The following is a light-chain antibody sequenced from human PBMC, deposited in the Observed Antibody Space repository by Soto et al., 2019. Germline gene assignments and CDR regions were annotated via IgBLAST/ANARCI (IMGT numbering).Light chain of an antibody. CDR2: GNG. J-gene: IGLJ2*01. CDR3: QVCDISTDHVL. Sequence: SYVLTQPPSVSVAPRQTATITCGGDNIGTKSVHWSQQRPGQAPVLVVQGNGDRPSGIPERLSGSSSGNTATLTINRVEAGDEADYYCQVCDISTDHVLFGGGTKLTVL. CDR1: NIGTKS. V-gene: IGLV3-21*02.